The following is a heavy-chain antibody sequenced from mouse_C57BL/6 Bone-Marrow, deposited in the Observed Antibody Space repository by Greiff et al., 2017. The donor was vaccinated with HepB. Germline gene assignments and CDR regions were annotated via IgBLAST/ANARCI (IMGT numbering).Heavy chain of an antibody. CDR1: GFNIKDDY. J-gene: IGHJ1*03. CDR3: AIPYWYFDV. D-gene: IGHD5-1-1*01. Sequence: VQLQQSGAELVRPGASVKLSCTASGFNIKDDYMHWVKQRPEQGLEWIGWIDPENGDTEYASKFQGKATITADTSSNTAYLQLSSLTSEDTAVYYCAIPYWYFDVWGTGTTVTVSS. V-gene: IGHV14-4*01. CDR2: IDPENGDT.